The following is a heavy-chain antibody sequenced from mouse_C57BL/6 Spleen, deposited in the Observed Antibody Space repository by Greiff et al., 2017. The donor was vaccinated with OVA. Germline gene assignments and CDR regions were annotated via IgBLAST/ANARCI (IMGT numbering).Heavy chain of an antibody. CDR1: GYTFTSYW. V-gene: IGHV1-53*01. CDR3: ARGGGSSYKGYAMDY. J-gene: IGHJ4*01. CDR2: INPSNGGT. Sequence: VQLQQSGTELVKPGASVKLSCKASGYTFTSYWMHWVKQRPGQGLEWIGNINPSNGGTNYNEKFKSKATLTVDKSSSTAYMQLSSLTSEDSAVYYCARGGGSSYKGYAMDYWGQGTSVTVSS. D-gene: IGHD1-1*01.